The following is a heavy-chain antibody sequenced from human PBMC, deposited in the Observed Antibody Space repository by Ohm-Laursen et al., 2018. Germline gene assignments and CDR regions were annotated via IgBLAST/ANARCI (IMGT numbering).Heavy chain of an antibody. Sequence: TLSLTWAVYGGSFSGYYWSWIRQPPGKGLEWIGYIYHSGSTYSSLKSRVTISVDTSKNQFSLKLSSVTAADTAVYYCARQISIAARTYYYYGMDVWGQGTTVTVSS. CDR1: GGSFSGYY. V-gene: IGHV4-34*09. J-gene: IGHJ6*02. CDR3: ARQISIAARTYYYYGMDV. D-gene: IGHD6-6*01. CDR2: IYHSGST.